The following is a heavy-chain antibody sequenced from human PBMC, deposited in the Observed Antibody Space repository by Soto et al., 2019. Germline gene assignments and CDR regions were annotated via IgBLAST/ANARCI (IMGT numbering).Heavy chain of an antibody. J-gene: IGHJ4*02. CDR2: IYYSGST. CDR3: XXXXXXXXXXXXXXX. Sequence: QLQLQESGPGLVKPSETLSLTCTVSGGSISSSSFHWGWIRQPPGKGLEWIGSIYYSGSTYYSPSLKSRVTISVDXXXNXXXXXXXXXXXXXXXXXXXXXXXXXXXXXXXXXXXGQGTLVTVSS. V-gene: IGHV4-39*01. CDR1: GGSISSSSFH.